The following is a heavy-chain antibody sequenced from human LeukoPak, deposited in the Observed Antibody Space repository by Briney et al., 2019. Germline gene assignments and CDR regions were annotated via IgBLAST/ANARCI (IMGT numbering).Heavy chain of an antibody. CDR3: AREACGGDCYSLSYGMDV. Sequence: PGGSLRLSCAASGFTFSSYAMHWVRQAPGKGLEYVSAISSNGGSTYYANSVKGRFTISRDNSKNTLYLQMGSLRAEDMAVYYCAREACGGDCYSLSYGMDVWGQGTTVTVSS. J-gene: IGHJ6*02. V-gene: IGHV3-64*01. D-gene: IGHD2-21*02. CDR2: ISSNGGST. CDR1: GFTFSSYA.